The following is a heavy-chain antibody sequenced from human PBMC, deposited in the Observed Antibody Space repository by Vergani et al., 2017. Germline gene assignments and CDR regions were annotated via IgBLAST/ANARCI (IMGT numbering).Heavy chain of an antibody. CDR2: IYRTGRT. D-gene: IGHD3-9*01. Sequence: QVQLQESGPGLVKPSETLSLTCAVSGFSIDNGHYWDWIRQPPGKGLEWIGSIYRTGRTHFNPSLKSRVTISVDTSNNHFSLRLNSLTAEDTAVYYCAGRAGFVYDIFSGSEYFFDFWGQETMVTVAS. CDR3: AGRAGFVYDIFSGSEYFFDF. CDR1: GFSIDNGHY. V-gene: IGHV4-38-2*01. J-gene: IGHJ4*02.